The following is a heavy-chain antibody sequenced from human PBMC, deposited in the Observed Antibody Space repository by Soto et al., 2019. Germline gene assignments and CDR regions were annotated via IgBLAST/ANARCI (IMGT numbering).Heavy chain of an antibody. CDR1: GGSFSGYY. V-gene: IGHV4-34*01. J-gene: IGHJ4*02. CDR3: ARFPYYGSGTINFDY. Sequence: SETLSLTCAVYGGSFSGYYWSWIRQPPGKGLEWIGEINHSGSTNYNPSLKSRVTISVDTSKNQFSLKLSSVTAADTAVYYCARFPYYGSGTINFDYWGQGTLVTVSS. D-gene: IGHD3-10*01. CDR2: INHSGST.